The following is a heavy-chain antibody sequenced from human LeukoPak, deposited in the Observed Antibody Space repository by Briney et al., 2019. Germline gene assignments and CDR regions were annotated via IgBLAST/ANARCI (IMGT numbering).Heavy chain of an antibody. CDR1: GFTFSSYS. V-gene: IGHV3-21*01. CDR2: ISSSSSYI. J-gene: IGHJ4*02. CDR3: ARDRLADY. D-gene: IGHD6-25*01. Sequence: GGSLRLSCAASGFTFSSYSMSWVRQAPGKGLEWVSSISSSSSYIYYAGSVKGRFTISRDNAKNSLYLQMNSLRAEDTAVYYCARDRLADYWGQGTLVTVSS.